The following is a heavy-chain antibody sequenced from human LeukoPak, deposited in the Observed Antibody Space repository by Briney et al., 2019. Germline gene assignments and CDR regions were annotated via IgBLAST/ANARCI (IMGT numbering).Heavy chain of an antibody. J-gene: IGHJ5*02. CDR3: ARDIVLMVYAISWFDP. D-gene: IGHD2-8*01. CDR1: GYSFTGHY. CDR2: INPNSGGT. Sequence: ASVKVSCKASGYSFTGHYMHWVRQAPGQGLEWMGWINPNSGGTNYAQKFQGRVTMTRDTSISTAYMELSRLRSDDTAVYYCARDIVLMVYAISWFDPWGQGTLVTVSS. V-gene: IGHV1-2*02.